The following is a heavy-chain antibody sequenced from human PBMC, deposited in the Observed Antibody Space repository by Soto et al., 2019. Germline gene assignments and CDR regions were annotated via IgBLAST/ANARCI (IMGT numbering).Heavy chain of an antibody. J-gene: IGHJ6*02. CDR3: AREGVVVVPAAIRYYYYYYGMDV. V-gene: IGHV1-2*02. CDR2: INPNSGGT. D-gene: IGHD2-2*02. Sequence: ASAKVSCKDSGYTFTGYYMYWVRQAPGQGLEWMGWINPNSGGTNYAQKFQGRVTMTRDTSISTAYMELSRLRSDDTAVYYCAREGVVVVPAAIRYYYYYYGMDVGGQGTTVTFS. CDR1: GYTFTGYY.